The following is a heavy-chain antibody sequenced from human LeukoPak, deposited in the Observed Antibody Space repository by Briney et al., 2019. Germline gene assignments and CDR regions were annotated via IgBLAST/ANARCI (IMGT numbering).Heavy chain of an antibody. V-gene: IGHV4-59*01. Sequence: SETLSLTCTVSGGSISSYYWSWIRQPPGKGLEWIGYIYYSGSTNYNPSLKSRVTISVDTSKNQFSLKLSSVTAADTAVYYCARVRGDTMMAFDYWGQGTLVTVSS. CDR2: IYYSGST. CDR3: ARVRGDTMMAFDY. D-gene: IGHD3-22*01. CDR1: GGSISSYY. J-gene: IGHJ4*02.